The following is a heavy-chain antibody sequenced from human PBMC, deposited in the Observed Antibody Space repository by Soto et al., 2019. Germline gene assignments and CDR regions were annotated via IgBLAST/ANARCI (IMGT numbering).Heavy chain of an antibody. D-gene: IGHD2-2*01. J-gene: IGHJ4*02. CDR3: AKSLWEHCSSTSCYGGYYFDY. CDR2: ISGSGGST. CDR1: GFTFSSYA. V-gene: IGHV3-23*01. Sequence: EVQLLESGGGLVQPGGSLRLSCAASGFTFSSYAMSWVRQAPGKGLEWVSAISGSGGSTYYADSVKGRFTISRDNSKNTLYLQMNSLRAEDTAVYYCAKSLWEHCSSTSCYGGYYFDYWGQGTLVTVSS.